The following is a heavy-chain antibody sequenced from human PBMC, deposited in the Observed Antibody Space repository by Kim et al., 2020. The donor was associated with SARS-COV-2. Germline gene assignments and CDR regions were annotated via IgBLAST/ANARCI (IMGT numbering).Heavy chain of an antibody. J-gene: IGHJ2*01. Sequence: GGSLRLSCAASGFTFSSYGMHWVRQAPGKGLEWVAVISYDGSNKYYADSVKGRFTISRDNSKNTLYLQMNSLRAEDTAVYYCAKQSRSHYDSSGYYYPYFDLWGRGTLVTVSS. CDR3: AKQSRSHYDSSGYYYPYFDL. D-gene: IGHD3-22*01. CDR1: GFTFSSYG. CDR2: ISYDGSNK. V-gene: IGHV3-30*18.